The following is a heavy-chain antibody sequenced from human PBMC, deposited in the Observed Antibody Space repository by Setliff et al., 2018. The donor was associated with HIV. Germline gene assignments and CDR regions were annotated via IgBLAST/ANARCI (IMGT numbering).Heavy chain of an antibody. Sequence: GGSLRLSCAASGFTFSSYGMHWVRQAPGKGLEWVAFIRYDGSNKYFADSVKGRFTISRDNSKNTLYLQMNSLRGEDTAVYYCAKAADWAWNFFDAFDIWGQGTMVTVSS. CDR2: IRYDGSNK. CDR1: GFTFSSYG. J-gene: IGHJ3*02. CDR3: AKAADWAWNFFDAFDI. V-gene: IGHV3-30*02. D-gene: IGHD1-7*01.